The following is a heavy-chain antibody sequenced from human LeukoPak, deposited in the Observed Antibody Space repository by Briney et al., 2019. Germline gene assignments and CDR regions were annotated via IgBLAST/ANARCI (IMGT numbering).Heavy chain of an antibody. J-gene: IGHJ5*02. CDR2: ISSTSRYI. D-gene: IGHD2-21*02. V-gene: IGHV3-21*06. CDR3: ATLGPTGGDFTYNWFDP. Sequence: GGSLRLSCAASGFAFSTYSMNWVRQAPGKGPEWVSCISSTSRYINYTESVKGRFTISRDNAKNSLYLQMSSLRVEDSAVYYCATLGPTGGDFTYNWFDPWGQGTLVTVSS. CDR1: GFAFSTYS.